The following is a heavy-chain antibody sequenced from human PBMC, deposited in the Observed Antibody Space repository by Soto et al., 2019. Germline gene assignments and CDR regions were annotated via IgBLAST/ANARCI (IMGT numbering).Heavy chain of an antibody. D-gene: IGHD4-17*01. CDR1: GFTFSSYS. Sequence: GGSLRLSCAASGFTFSSYSMNWVRQAPGKGLEWVSSISSSSSYIYYADSVKGRFTISRDNAKNSLYLQMNSLRAEDTAVYYCARDISVTTLFDYWGQGTLVTVSS. V-gene: IGHV3-21*01. CDR2: ISSSSSYI. J-gene: IGHJ4*02. CDR3: ARDISVTTLFDY.